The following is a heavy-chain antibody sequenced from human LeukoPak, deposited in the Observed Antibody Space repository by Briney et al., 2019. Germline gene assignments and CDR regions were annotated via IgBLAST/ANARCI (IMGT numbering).Heavy chain of an antibody. J-gene: IGHJ5*02. Sequence: SETLSLTCAVYGGSFSGYYWSWIRQPPGKGLEWIGEINHSGSTNYNPSLKSRVTISVDTSKNQFSLKLSSVTAADTAVYYCARGKVVVAATLKWFDPWRQGTLVTVSS. CDR2: INHSGST. D-gene: IGHD2-15*01. CDR3: ARGKVVVAATLKWFDP. V-gene: IGHV4-34*01. CDR1: GGSFSGYY.